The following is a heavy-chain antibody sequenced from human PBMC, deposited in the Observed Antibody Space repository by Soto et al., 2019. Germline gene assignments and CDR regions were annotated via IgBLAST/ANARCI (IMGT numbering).Heavy chain of an antibody. Sequence: SETLSLTCTVSGGSISSYYWNWILQPPGKGLEWIGYIHYSGSTNYNPSLKSRVTISVDKSKNQFSLKLSSVTAADTAVYYCATGRFSAMVRGVIMFDPWGQGTLVTVSS. J-gene: IGHJ5*02. CDR2: IHYSGST. D-gene: IGHD3-10*01. CDR1: GGSISSYY. CDR3: ATGRFSAMVRGVIMFDP. V-gene: IGHV4-59*01.